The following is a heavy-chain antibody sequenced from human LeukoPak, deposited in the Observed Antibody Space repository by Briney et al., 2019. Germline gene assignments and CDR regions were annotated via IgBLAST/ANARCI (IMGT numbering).Heavy chain of an antibody. V-gene: IGHV1-58*01. Sequence: ASVKVSFKASGFTFTSSAVQWVRQARGQRLEWIGWIVVGSGNTNYAQKFQERVTITRDMSTSTAYMELSSLRSEDTAVYYCAASPDYHDSSGYSYYFDYWGQGTLVTVSS. CDR1: GFTFTSSA. CDR2: IVVGSGNT. CDR3: AASPDYHDSSGYSYYFDY. J-gene: IGHJ4*02. D-gene: IGHD3-22*01.